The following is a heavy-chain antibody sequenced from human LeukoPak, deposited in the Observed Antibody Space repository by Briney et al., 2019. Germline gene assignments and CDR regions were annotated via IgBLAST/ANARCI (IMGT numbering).Heavy chain of an antibody. D-gene: IGHD6-19*01. V-gene: IGHV1-46*01. CDR3: ARGGWYRSDY. CDR1: GYTFISYY. J-gene: IGHJ4*02. Sequence: ASVKVSCKASGYTFISYYMHWVRQAPGQGLEWMGIINPSGGITRFAQRFQSRITMTRDTSTSTVYMELSSLRSEDTAIYYCARGGWYRSDYWGQGTLVTVSS. CDR2: INPSGGIT.